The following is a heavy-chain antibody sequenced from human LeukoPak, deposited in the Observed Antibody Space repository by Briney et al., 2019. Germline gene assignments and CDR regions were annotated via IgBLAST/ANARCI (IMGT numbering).Heavy chain of an antibody. V-gene: IGHV3-21*01. J-gene: IGHJ4*02. D-gene: IGHD6-13*01. Sequence: PGGSLRLSCAASAFTFSSYSMNWVRQAPGKGLEWVSSISSSSSYIYYADSVKGRFTISRDNAKNSLYLQMNSLRAEDTAVYYCAKFIAAPFYFDYWGQGTLVTVSS. CDR3: AKFIAAPFYFDY. CDR1: AFTFSSYS. CDR2: ISSSSSYI.